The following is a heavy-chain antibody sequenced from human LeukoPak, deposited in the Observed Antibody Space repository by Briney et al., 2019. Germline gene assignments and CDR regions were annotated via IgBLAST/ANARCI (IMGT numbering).Heavy chain of an antibody. CDR1: GGSISSSSYY. V-gene: IGHV4-39*01. CDR3: ARLPTGIAAAGSIGY. J-gene: IGHJ4*02. CDR2: IYYSGST. D-gene: IGHD6-13*01. Sequence: SETLSLTCTVSGGSISSSSYYWGWLRQPPGKGLEWIVSIYYSGSTYYNPSLKSRVTISVDTSKNQFSLKLSSVTAADTAVYYCARLPTGIAAAGSIGYWGQGTLVTVSS.